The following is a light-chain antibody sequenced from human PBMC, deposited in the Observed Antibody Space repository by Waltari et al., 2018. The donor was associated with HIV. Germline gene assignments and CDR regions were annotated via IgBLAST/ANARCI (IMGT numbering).Light chain of an antibody. CDR3: HQYFRAAWT. CDR1: QSLLYSANNKNY. CDR2: WAS. J-gene: IGKJ1*01. Sequence: DIVMTPSPDSMAVSLGERATIHCHSSQSLLYSANNKNYLAWSQQRPGQPPKLLIYWASARESGVPDQFSGSGSVTDFTLIISGLQADDVAVYYCHQYFRAAWTCGRRTKVEIK. V-gene: IGKV4-1*01.